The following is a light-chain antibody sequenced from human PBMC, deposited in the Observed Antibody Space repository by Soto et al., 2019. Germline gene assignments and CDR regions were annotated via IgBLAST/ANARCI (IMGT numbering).Light chain of an antibody. CDR1: QSVSSN. CDR3: QQYADWPPLT. CDR2: GAS. J-gene: IGKJ4*01. Sequence: EIVMTQSPATLSVSPGDRATLSCRASQSVSSNLAWYQQKPGQAPRLVIYGASTRATAIPARFSGSGSGTEFTLTISSLQSEDFAVYYCQQYADWPPLTFGGGNKVEIK. V-gene: IGKV3-15*01.